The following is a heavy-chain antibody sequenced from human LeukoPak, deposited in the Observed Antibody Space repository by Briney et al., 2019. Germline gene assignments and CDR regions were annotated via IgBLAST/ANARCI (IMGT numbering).Heavy chain of an antibody. CDR2: ISGSGGST. V-gene: IGHV3-23*01. Sequence: PXXSLRLSCGXXGFTFXSYAMSWVRQAPGKGLEWVSAISGSGGSTFYADSVKGRFTISRDNSKNTLYLQMNSLRAEDTAVYYCAKDLWSGAFDYWGQGTLVTVSS. D-gene: IGHD3-3*01. CDR1: GFTFXSYA. J-gene: IGHJ4*02. CDR3: AKDLWSGAFDY.